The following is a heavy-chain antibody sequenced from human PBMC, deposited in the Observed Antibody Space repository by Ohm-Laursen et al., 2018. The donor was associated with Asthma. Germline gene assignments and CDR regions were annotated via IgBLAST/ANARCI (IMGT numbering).Heavy chain of an antibody. V-gene: IGHV3-21*01. J-gene: IGHJ1*01. CDR1: GYTFSRYS. CDR2: ISTASSFI. D-gene: IGHD1-26*01. CDR3: ARIGPEWELPGREYSLHH. Sequence: GPLRLSCAASGYTFSRYSIHWVRQIPGKGLEWVASISTASSFIYYADSVRGRFITSRDNARNSVYLQMNSLRAEDTALYYCARIGPEWELPGREYSLHHWGEGTLVTVSS.